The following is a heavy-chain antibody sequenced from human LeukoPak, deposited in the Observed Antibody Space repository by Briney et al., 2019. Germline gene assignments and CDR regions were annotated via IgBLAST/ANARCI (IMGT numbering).Heavy chain of an antibody. CDR3: ARDSSPAMVNWNFDY. CDR1: GYPFTSYY. J-gene: IGHJ4*02. D-gene: IGHD5-18*01. V-gene: IGHV1-46*01. CDR2: INPSGGST. Sequence: GPSVEVSFKASGYPFTSYYMHWVRPAPGQGLGWMGIINPSGGSTSYAQKFQGRVTMTRDTSTSTVYMELSSLRSEDTAVYYCARDSSPAMVNWNFDYWGQGTLVTVSS.